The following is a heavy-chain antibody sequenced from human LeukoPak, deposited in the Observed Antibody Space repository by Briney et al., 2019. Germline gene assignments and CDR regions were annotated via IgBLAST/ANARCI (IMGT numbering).Heavy chain of an antibody. D-gene: IGHD4-11*01. CDR2: ISGSGGNT. CDR3: ASAIYSNYVYY. J-gene: IGHJ4*02. V-gene: IGHV3-23*01. CDR1: GFIFSGYA. Sequence: PGGSLRLSCAASGFIFSGYAMSWVRQAPGKGLEWVSAISGSGGNTYYADSVKGRFTISRDNAKNSLYLQMNSLRAEDTAVYYCASAIYSNYVYYWGQGTLVTVSS.